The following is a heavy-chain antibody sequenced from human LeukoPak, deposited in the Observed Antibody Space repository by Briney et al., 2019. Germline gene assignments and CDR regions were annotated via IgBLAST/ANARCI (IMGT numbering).Heavy chain of an antibody. V-gene: IGHV3-43D*03. CDR2: ISWDGGST. CDR3: ARGTYYYGSGSYSYYYYYMDV. Sequence: GGSLRLSCAASGFTFDDYAMHWVRQAPGKGLEWVSLISWDGGSTYYADSVKGRFTISRDNSKNTLYLQMNSLRAEDTAVYYCARGTYYYGSGSYSYYYYYMDVWGKGTTVTISS. CDR1: GFTFDDYA. J-gene: IGHJ6*03. D-gene: IGHD3-10*01.